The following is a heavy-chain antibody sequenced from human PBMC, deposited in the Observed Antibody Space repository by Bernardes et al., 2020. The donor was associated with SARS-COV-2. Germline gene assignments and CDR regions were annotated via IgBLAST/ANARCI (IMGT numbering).Heavy chain of an antibody. CDR3: ARGASSGYRIDY. D-gene: IGHD3-22*01. CDR2: INTDGSSA. V-gene: IGHV3-74*01. J-gene: IGHJ4*02. CDR1: GFTFSSYW. Sequence: GSLRLSCAAAGFTFSSYWMHWVRQAPGKGLVWVSRINTDGSSANYADSVKGRFTITRDNAKNTLWLQMNSLRDEDTAIYYCARGASSGYRIDYWGPGLLVTVSS.